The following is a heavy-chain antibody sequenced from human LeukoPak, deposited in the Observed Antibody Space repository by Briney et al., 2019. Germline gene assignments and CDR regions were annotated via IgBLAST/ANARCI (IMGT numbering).Heavy chain of an antibody. V-gene: IGHV4-59*08. D-gene: IGHD3-22*01. CDR2: IYYSGST. J-gene: IGHJ4*02. Sequence: SETLSLTCAVYGGSFSGYYWSWIRQPPGKGLEWIGYIYYSGSTNYNPSLKSRVTISVDTSKNQFSLKLSSVTAADTAVYYCARQGSGYQGAYFDYWGQGTLVTVSS. CDR1: GGSFSGYY. CDR3: ARQGSGYQGAYFDY.